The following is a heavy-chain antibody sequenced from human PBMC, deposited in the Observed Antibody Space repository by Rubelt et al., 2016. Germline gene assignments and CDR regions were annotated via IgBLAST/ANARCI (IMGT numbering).Heavy chain of an antibody. CDR2: ISVNSGEP. J-gene: IGHJ3*02. CDR1: GYTFSKYG. V-gene: IGHV1-18*01. CDR3: ARATHWNYAFDT. D-gene: IGHD1-7*01. Sequence: QVQLVQSGAEVKKSGASVKVSCKASGYTFSKYGISWVRQAPGQGLEWMGWISVNSGEPKYAQKHRGVVPMSTDTSTSTASVWLTGLRSGGTAVYSCARATHWNYAFDTWGQGTMVTVSS.